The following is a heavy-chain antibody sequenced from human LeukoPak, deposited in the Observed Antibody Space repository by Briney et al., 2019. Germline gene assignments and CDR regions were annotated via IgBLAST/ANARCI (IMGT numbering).Heavy chain of an antibody. CDR1: GFTFSSYA. D-gene: IGHD3-22*01. V-gene: IGHV3-23*01. Sequence: GGSLRLSCAASGFTFSSYAMSWVRQAPGKGLEWVSAISGSGGSTYYADSVKGRFTISRDNSKNTLYLQMNSLRAEDAAVYYCAKEGAGDDYYDSSGYYQDAFDIWGQGTMVTVSS. CDR2: ISGSGGST. CDR3: AKEGAGDDYYDSSGYYQDAFDI. J-gene: IGHJ3*02.